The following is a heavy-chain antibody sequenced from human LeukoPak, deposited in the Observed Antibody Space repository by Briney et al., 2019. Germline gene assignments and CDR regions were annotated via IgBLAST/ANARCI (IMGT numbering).Heavy chain of an antibody. J-gene: IGHJ5*02. Sequence: PSETLSLTCTVSGGSISSYYWSWIRQPPGKGLEWIGSIYHSGSTYYNPSLKSRVTISVDTSKNQFSLKLSSVTAADTAVYYCARDPGDYDILAWGQGTLVTVSS. CDR1: GGSISSYY. D-gene: IGHD3-9*01. V-gene: IGHV4-38-2*02. CDR3: ARDPGDYDILA. CDR2: IYHSGST.